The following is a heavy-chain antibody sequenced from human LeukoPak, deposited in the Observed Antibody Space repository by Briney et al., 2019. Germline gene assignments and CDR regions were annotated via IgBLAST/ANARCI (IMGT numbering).Heavy chain of an antibody. J-gene: IGHJ4*02. CDR1: GYTFTTHD. CDR3: VRTPPNWGFEY. Sequence: ASVKVSCKASGYTFTTHDINWVRQATGQGLEWLGWMSPNSGDTGYAQKFQGRVTMTSDSSISTAYMELSSLRSEDTAIYYCVRTPPNWGFEYWGQGTLVTVSS. D-gene: IGHD7-27*01. V-gene: IGHV1-8*01. CDR2: MSPNSGDT.